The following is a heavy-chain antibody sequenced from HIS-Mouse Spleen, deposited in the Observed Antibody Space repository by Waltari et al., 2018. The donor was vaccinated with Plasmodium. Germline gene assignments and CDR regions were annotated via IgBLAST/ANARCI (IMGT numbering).Heavy chain of an antibody. Sequence: QVQLVESGGGVVQPGRSLRLSCAAAGFTFSSYGMAWVGQAPGKGLEWVAVISYDGSNKYYADSVKGRFTISRDNSKNTLYLQMNSLRAEDTAVYYCAKDRRSSSWYVDYWGQGTLVTVSS. CDR2: ISYDGSNK. V-gene: IGHV3-30*18. J-gene: IGHJ4*02. CDR3: AKDRRSSSWYVDY. D-gene: IGHD6-13*01. CDR1: GFTFSSYG.